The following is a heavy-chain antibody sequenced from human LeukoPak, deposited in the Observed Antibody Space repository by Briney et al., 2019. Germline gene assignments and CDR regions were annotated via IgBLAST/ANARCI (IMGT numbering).Heavy chain of an antibody. Sequence: ASVKVSCKASGYTFTGYYMHWVRQAPGQGLEWMGWINPNSGGTNYAQKFQGRVTMTRDTSTSTVYMELSSLRSEDTAVYYCARDPAMAGLFDIWGQGTMVTVSS. CDR1: GYTFTGYY. CDR2: INPNSGGT. J-gene: IGHJ3*02. V-gene: IGHV1-2*02. CDR3: ARDPAMAGLFDI. D-gene: IGHD5-24*01.